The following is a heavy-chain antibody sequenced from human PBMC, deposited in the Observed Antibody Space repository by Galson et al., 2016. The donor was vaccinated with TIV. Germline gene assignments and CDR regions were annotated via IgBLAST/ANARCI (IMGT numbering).Heavy chain of an antibody. CDR2: IIPMFKIA. CDR1: GGTFSSDA. Sequence: SVKVSCKASGGTFSSDAISWVRQAPGQGLEWMGGIIPMFKIADYAQKFQGRVTISADEFPSAAYRELSSLRFEDTAVYYCARARGYNFENAFHIWGQGTMVTVSS. D-gene: IGHD5-18*01. CDR3: ARARGYNFENAFHI. J-gene: IGHJ3*02. V-gene: IGHV1-69*13.